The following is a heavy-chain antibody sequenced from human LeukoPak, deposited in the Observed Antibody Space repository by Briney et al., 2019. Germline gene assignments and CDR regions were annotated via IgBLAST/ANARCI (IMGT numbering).Heavy chain of an antibody. J-gene: IGHJ4*02. CDR3: ASGYGSGSYGFDY. CDR2: MYYNGSM. V-gene: IGHV4-59*11. CDR1: GGPISSHY. Sequence: SETLSLPCTVSGGPISSHYWSWTRHPPGKAREWIVYMYYNGSMNYYPSRKSRVTISPYTSKNQFSLKLSSVTAADTAVYYCASGYGSGSYGFDYWGQGTLVTVSS. D-gene: IGHD3-10*01.